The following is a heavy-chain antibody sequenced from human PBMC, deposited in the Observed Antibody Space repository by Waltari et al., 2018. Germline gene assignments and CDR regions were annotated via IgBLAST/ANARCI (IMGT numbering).Heavy chain of an antibody. D-gene: IGHD3-10*01. V-gene: IGHV4-4*02. CDR3: ARDRLLYYYGSGRTLGFDY. Sequence: QVQLQESGPGLVKPSGTLSLTCAVSGGSISRSNWWSWVRQPPGKGLEWNGEIYQSGSTTYIPSIKSRVTISVDKSKNQFSLKLSSVTAADTAVYYCARDRLLYYYGSGRTLGFDYWGQGTLVTVSS. J-gene: IGHJ4*02. CDR1: GGSISRSNW. CDR2: IYQSGST.